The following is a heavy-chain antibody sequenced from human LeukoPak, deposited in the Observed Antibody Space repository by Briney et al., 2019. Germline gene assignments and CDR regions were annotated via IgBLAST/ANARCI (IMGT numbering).Heavy chain of an antibody. V-gene: IGHV4-4*07. J-gene: IGHJ4*02. Sequence: SETLSLTCTVSGGSISSYYWSRIRQPAGKGLEWIGRIYTSGSTNYNPSLKSRVTMSVDTSKNQFSLKLSSVTAADTAVYYCARDTRQSIAAPWDYWGQGTLVTVSS. CDR2: IYTSGST. CDR1: GGSISSYY. CDR3: ARDTRQSIAAPWDY. D-gene: IGHD6-6*01.